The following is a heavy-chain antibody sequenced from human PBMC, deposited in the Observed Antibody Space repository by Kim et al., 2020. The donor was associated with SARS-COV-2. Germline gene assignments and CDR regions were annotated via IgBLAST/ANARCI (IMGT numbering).Heavy chain of an antibody. J-gene: IGHJ4*02. CDR2: ISYDGSNK. Sequence: GGSLRLSCAASGFTFSSYAMHWVRQAPGKGLEWVAVISYDGSNKYYADSVKGRFTISRDNSKNTLYLQMNSLRAEDTAVYYCAREALLYSSGYFDYWGQGTLVTVSS. CDR3: AREALLYSSGYFDY. V-gene: IGHV3-30*04. CDR1: GFTFSSYA. D-gene: IGHD6-19*01.